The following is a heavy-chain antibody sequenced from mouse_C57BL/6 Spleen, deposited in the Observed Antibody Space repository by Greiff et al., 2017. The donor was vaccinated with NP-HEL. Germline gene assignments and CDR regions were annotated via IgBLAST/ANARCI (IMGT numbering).Heavy chain of an antibody. J-gene: IGHJ2*01. CDR2: ISYDGSN. D-gene: IGHD2-1*01. CDR1: GYSITSGYY. V-gene: IGHV3-6*01. Sequence: QESGPGLVKPSQSLSLTCSVTGYSITSGYYWNWIRQFPGNKLEWMGYISYDGSNNYNPSLKNRISITRDTSKNQFFLKLNSVTTEDTATYYCAIIYYGLHFDYWGQGTTLTVSS. CDR3: AIIYYGLHFDY.